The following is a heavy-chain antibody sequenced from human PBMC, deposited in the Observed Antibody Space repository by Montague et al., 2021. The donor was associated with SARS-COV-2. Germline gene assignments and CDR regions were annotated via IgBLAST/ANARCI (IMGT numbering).Heavy chain of an antibody. D-gene: IGHD2-2*01. CDR2: IYYSGST. V-gene: IGHV4-59*01. CDR3: ARTIVVVSAASRCFDL. Sequence: SETLSLTCTVSGGSTSSYYWSWIRQPLGKGLEWIGCIYYSGSTNYNPSLKSRVTISVDTSKTQFSLKLNSVTAADTAVYYCARTIVVVSAASRCFDLWGRGTLVTVSS. J-gene: IGHJ2*01. CDR1: GGSTSSYY.